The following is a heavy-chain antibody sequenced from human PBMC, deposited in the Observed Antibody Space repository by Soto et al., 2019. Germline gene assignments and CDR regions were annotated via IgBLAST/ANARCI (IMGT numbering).Heavy chain of an antibody. CDR3: ASSGAAALGH. V-gene: IGHV1-46*01. D-gene: IGHD6-25*01. CDR1: GYTFINYD. Sequence: ASVKVSCKTSGYTFINYDINWVRQAPGQGLEWMGIINPSGSSTSYAQKFQARITMTRDTSTSTVYMELSSLRSEDTAVYYCASSGAAALGHWGPGTLVTVSS. J-gene: IGHJ4*02. CDR2: INPSGSST.